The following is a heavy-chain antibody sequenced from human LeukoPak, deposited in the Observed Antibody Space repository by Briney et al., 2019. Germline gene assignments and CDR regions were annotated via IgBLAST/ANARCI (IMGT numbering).Heavy chain of an antibody. J-gene: IGHJ4*02. Sequence: SETLSLTCAVYGGSFSGDYWSWIRQPPGKGLEWIGEINHSGSTNYNPSLKSLVTISVDTSKNQFSLKLSSVTAADTAVYYCARGPLLRYFDWLFGPFDYWGQGTLVTVSS. CDR2: INHSGST. D-gene: IGHD3-9*01. V-gene: IGHV4-34*01. CDR1: GGSFSGDY. CDR3: ARGPLLRYFDWLFGPFDY.